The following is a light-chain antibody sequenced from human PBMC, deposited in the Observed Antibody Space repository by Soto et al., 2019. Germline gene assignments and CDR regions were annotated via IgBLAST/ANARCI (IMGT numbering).Light chain of an antibody. CDR2: RNN. V-gene: IGLV1-47*01. CDR3: AVWDDSLSGRL. CDR1: RSNIGSNS. J-gene: IGLJ7*01. Sequence: QSVLTQPPSASGTPGQRVTISCSGSRSNIGSNSVFWYQQFPGTAPKLLIYRNNQRPSGVPDRFSGSKSGTSASLAISGLRSEDEADYHCAVWDDSLSGRLFGGGTQLTVL.